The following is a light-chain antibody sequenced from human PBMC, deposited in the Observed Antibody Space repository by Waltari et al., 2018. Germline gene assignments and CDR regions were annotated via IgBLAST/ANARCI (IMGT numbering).Light chain of an antibody. CDR1: SSDVGTYNY. V-gene: IGLV2-11*01. CDR2: DVS. CDR3: CSYTVSNTLL. Sequence: QSALTQPRSVSGFPGQSVTIPCTGTSSDVGTYNYFSWHQQHPGQAPKLIIFDVSKRPSGVPDRFSGSKSGDTASLTISGLQAEDEADYYCCSYTVSNTLLFGGGTKLTVL. J-gene: IGLJ3*02.